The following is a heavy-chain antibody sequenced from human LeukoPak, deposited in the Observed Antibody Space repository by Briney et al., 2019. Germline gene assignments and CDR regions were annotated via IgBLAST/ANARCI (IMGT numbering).Heavy chain of an antibody. D-gene: IGHD6-13*01. J-gene: IGHJ5*02. CDR2: ISSSGSTI. CDR3: ARVHNSAAAGPNWFDP. CDR1: GFTFSDYY. V-gene: IGHV3-11*01. Sequence: GGSLRLSCAASGFTFSDYYMSWLRQAPGKGLEWVSYISSSGSTIYYADSVKGRFTTSRDNAKNSLYLQMNSLRAEDTAVYYCARVHNSAAAGPNWFDPWGQGTLVTVSS.